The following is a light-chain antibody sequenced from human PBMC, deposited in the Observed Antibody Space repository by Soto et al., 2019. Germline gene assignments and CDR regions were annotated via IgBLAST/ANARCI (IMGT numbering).Light chain of an antibody. V-gene: IGKV1-33*01. J-gene: IGKJ3*01. CDR2: DAS. CDR1: QDVRKY. CDR3: QQRHNLPHT. Sequence: DIQMTQSPSSLSASVGDRVTITCQASQDVRKYLSWYQQKERKAPKLLIYDASNLETGVPSRFSGSGSGTDFTFTISSLQPEDIATYYCQQRHNLPHTFGPGTKVDI.